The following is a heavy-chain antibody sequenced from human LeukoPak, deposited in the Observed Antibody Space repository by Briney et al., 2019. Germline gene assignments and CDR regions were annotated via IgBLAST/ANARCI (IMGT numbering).Heavy chain of an antibody. V-gene: IGHV4-34*01. CDR2: INHSGST. J-gene: IGHJ4*02. D-gene: IGHD3-10*01. Sequence: SETLSLTCAVYGESFSGYYWSWIRQPPGKGLEWIGEINHSGSTNYNPSLKSRVTISVDTSKNQFSLKLSSVTAADTAVYYCARDRAYGSGKYYFDYWGQGTLVTVSS. CDR1: GESFSGYY. CDR3: ARDRAYGSGKYYFDY.